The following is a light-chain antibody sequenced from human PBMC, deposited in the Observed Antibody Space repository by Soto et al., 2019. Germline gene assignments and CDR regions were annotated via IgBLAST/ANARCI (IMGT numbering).Light chain of an antibody. V-gene: IGLV2-14*03. CDR2: YVS. Sequence: QSVLTQPASVSGSPGQSITISCTGTSSDVGGYDYVSWYQHHPGKAPKPMIYYVSNRPSGVSNRFSGSKSGNTASLTISGLQAEDEADYYCSSYTSSSLYVFGTGTKVTVL. CDR3: SSYTSSSLYV. CDR1: SSDVGGYDY. J-gene: IGLJ1*01.